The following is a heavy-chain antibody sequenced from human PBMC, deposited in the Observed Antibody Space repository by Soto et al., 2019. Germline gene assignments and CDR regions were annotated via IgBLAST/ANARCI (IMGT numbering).Heavy chain of an antibody. J-gene: IGHJ4*02. CDR2: IKQDGSEK. Sequence: EVQLVESGGGLVQPGGSLRLSCAASGFTFSSYWMSWVRQAPGKGLEWVANIKQDGSEKYYVDSVKGRFTISRDNAKNSLYLQMNSLRDEDTAVYYCARDLVPYYDFWSGYKPYYFDYWGQGTLVTVSS. D-gene: IGHD3-3*01. CDR1: GFTFSSYW. V-gene: IGHV3-7*01. CDR3: ARDLVPYYDFWSGYKPYYFDY.